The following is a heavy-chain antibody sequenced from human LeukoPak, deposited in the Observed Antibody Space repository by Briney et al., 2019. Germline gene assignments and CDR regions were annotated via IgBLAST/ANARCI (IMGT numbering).Heavy chain of an antibody. CDR3: ARDGRTTVVTWANDY. Sequence: GGSLRLSCAASGFTFSDYYMSWIRQAPGKGLEWVSYISSSGSTIYYADSVKGRFTISRDNAKNSLYLQMNSLRAEDTAVYYCARDGRTTVVTWANDYWGQGTLVPVSS. D-gene: IGHD4-23*01. J-gene: IGHJ4*02. CDR1: GFTFSDYY. CDR2: ISSSGSTI. V-gene: IGHV3-11*04.